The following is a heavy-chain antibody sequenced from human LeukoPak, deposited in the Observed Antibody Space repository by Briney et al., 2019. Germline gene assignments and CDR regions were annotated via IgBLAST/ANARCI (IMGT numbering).Heavy chain of an antibody. J-gene: IGHJ3*02. CDR2: ISGSGHST. D-gene: IGHD4-17*01. CDR3: AKDPNGDYVGAFDM. V-gene: IGHV3-23*01. CDR1: GFTFSSYS. Sequence: PGGSLRLSCAASGFTFSSYSMNWVRQAPGKGLEWVSSISGSGHSTYYADSVRGRFTISRDNSKNTLYLQMNSLRAEDTAVYYCAKDPNGDYVGAFDMWGPGTMVTVSS.